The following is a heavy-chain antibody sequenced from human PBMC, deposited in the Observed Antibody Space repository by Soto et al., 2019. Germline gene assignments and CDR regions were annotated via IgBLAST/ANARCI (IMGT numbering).Heavy chain of an antibody. CDR2: IDPSDSYT. V-gene: IGHV5-10-1*01. J-gene: IGHJ6*02. CDR1: GYSLTSYW. D-gene: IGHD5-18*01. Sequence: PVESLKISCNGSGYSLTSYWISWVRQMPWKGLEWMGRIDPSDSYTNYSPSFQGHVTISADKSISTAYLQWSSLKASDTAMYYCARHVSGYSYGYWYYYYGMDVWGQGTTVTVSS. CDR3: ARHVSGYSYGYWYYYYGMDV.